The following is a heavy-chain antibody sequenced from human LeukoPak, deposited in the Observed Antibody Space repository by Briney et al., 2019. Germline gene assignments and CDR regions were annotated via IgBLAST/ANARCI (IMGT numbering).Heavy chain of an antibody. CDR2: IKQDGSEK. V-gene: IGHV3-7*01. J-gene: IGHJ4*02. D-gene: IGHD3-16*01. Sequence: GGSLRLSCAASGFTFSSYSMNWVRQAPGKGLEWVANIKQDGSEKYYVDSVKGRFTISRDNAKNSLYLQMNSLRAEDTAVYYCARGGTSTKNYWGQGTLVTVSS. CDR1: GFTFSSYS. CDR3: ARGGTSTKNY.